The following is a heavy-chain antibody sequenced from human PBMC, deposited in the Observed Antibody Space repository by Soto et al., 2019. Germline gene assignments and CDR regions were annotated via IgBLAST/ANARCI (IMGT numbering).Heavy chain of an antibody. CDR3: ARGGAHTAMANEY. CDR1: GFTFSSYW. V-gene: IGHV3-74*01. D-gene: IGHD5-18*01. CDR2: ISTDGSIT. Sequence: EVQLVESGGGLVQPGGSLSLSCAASGFTFSSYWMHWVRQASGKGLVWVLRISTDGSITTYADSVKGRFTISRDNAKNTLYLQMNSLRAEDTAVYYCARGGAHTAMANEYWGQGALVTVSS. J-gene: IGHJ4*02.